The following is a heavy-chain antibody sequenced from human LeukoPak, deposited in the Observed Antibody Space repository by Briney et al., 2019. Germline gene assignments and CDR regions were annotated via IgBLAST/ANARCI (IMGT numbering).Heavy chain of an antibody. CDR1: RFTFTRYA. CDR2: NSGCGGSK. J-gene: IGHJ4*02. Sequence: GGGPRLSSAPSRFTFTRYAISRVRPAPRKGLEWVSYNSGCGGSKYYGDSVKGRFNISRDYAKNSLYLQMNSLGAEDTSVYYWVTDYLGYWGQGTLVTVSS. CDR3: VTDYLGY. V-gene: IGHV3-23*01.